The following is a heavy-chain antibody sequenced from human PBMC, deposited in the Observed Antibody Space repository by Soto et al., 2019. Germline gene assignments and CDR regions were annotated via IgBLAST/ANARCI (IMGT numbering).Heavy chain of an antibody. J-gene: IGHJ1*01. Sequence: QVQLVQSGVEVKKPGASVKVSCKASGYTFPNYGINWVRQAPGQGLEWMGWISAYNGNTDYAQKLPGRVTMTTDTPTTWDYMEVTTLRSDDTAVYYCARDVIPYCASDCYPGCFHHWGQGTLVIVPS. V-gene: IGHV1-18*04. D-gene: IGHD2-21*02. CDR2: ISAYNGNT. CDR3: ARDVIPYCASDCYPGCFHH. CDR1: GYTFPNYG.